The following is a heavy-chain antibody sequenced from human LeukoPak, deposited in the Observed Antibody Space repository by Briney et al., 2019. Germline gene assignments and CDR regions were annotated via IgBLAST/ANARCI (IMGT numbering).Heavy chain of an antibody. Sequence: GGSLRLSCAASGFTFSSYSMNWVRQAPGKGLEWVSFISSSSSYIYYADSVKGRFTISRDNAKNSLFLQMNSRRAEDTAVYYCARVGYSSGWYFDYWGQGTLVTVSS. CDR2: ISSSSSYI. D-gene: IGHD6-19*01. CDR3: ARVGYSSGWYFDY. V-gene: IGHV3-21*01. CDR1: GFTFSSYS. J-gene: IGHJ4*02.